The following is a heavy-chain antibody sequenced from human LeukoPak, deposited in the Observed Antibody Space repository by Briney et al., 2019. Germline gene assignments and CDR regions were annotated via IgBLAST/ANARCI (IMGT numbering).Heavy chain of an antibody. CDR2: INHSGST. V-gene: IGHV4-34*01. CDR1: GGSFSGYY. CDR3: ARVKLGLYYDSSGADDAFDI. J-gene: IGHJ3*02. D-gene: IGHD3-22*01. Sequence: SETLSLTCAVFGGSFSGYYWSWVRQPPGKGLEWIGSINHSGSTNYTPSLKSRVIISVDTSKNQFSLKLSSVTAADTAVYYCARVKLGLYYDSSGADDAFDIWGQGTMVTVSS.